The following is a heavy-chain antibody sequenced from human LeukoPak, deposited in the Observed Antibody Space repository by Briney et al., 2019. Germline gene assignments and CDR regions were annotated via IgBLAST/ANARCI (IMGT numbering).Heavy chain of an antibody. V-gene: IGHV4-59*01. CDR3: ARDGRAGSLFAY. CDR1: GLTFNNAW. Sequence: PGGSLRLSCAAFGLTFNNAWMSWVRQAPGKGLEWVGYISYSGSTNYNPSLKSRVTISVDTSKNQFSLKLSSVTAADTAIYYCARDGRAGSLFAYWGQGTLVTVSS. D-gene: IGHD6-19*01. J-gene: IGHJ4*02. CDR2: ISYSGST.